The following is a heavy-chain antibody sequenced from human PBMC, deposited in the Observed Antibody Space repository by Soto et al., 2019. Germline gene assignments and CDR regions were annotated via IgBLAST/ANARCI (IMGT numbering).Heavy chain of an antibody. V-gene: IGHV3-23*01. CDR3: GPTGYSSSSPGYFDY. D-gene: IGHD6-13*01. CDR1: GFTFSSYA. Sequence: GGSLRLSCAASGFTFSSYAMSWVRQAPGKGLEWVSAISGSGGSTYYADSVKGRFTISRDNSKNTLYLQMNSLRAEDTAVYYWGPTGYSSSSPGYFDYWGQGTLVTVSS. J-gene: IGHJ4*02. CDR2: ISGSGGST.